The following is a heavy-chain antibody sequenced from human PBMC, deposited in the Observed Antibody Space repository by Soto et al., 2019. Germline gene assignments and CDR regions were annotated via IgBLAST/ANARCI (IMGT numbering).Heavy chain of an antibody. J-gene: IGHJ6*03. CDR3: ASRPEFYDILTGYTPSYYYYMDV. V-gene: IGHV3-21*01. Sequence: EVQLVESGGGLVKPGGSLRLSCAASGFTFSTYSMNWVRQAPGKGLEWVSSISSSSNYIYYADSVKGRFTISRDNAKNSLYLQMNSLRAEDTAAYYCASRPEFYDILTGYTPSYYYYMDVWGKGTTVTVS. CDR2: ISSSSNYI. CDR1: GFTFSTYS. D-gene: IGHD3-9*01.